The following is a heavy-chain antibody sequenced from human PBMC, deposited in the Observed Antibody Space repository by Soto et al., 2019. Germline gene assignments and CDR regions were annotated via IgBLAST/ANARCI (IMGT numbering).Heavy chain of an antibody. CDR3: ARHDRSHYYYYGMDV. CDR2: ISSSGSTI. V-gene: IGHV3-11*01. J-gene: IGHJ6*02. D-gene: IGHD3-9*01. CDR1: GFTFSDYY. Sequence: GGSLRLSCAASGFTFSDYYMSWIRQAPGKRLEWVSYISSSGSTIYYADSVKGRFTISRDKSISTAYLQWSSLKASDTAMYYCARHDRSHYYYYGMDVWGQGTTVTVS.